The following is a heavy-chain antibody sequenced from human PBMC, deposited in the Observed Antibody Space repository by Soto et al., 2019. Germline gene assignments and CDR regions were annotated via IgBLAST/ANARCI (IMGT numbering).Heavy chain of an antibody. D-gene: IGHD3-3*01. V-gene: IGHV4-59*01. CDR3: ARMAYYDFWSGYHFDY. J-gene: IGHJ4*02. CDR1: GGSISSYY. Sequence: SETLSLTCTVSGGSISSYYWSWIRQPPGKGLEWIGYIYYSGSTNYNPSLKSRVTISVDTSKNQFSLKLSSVTAADTAVYYCARMAYYDFWSGYHFDYWGQGTLVTAPQ. CDR2: IYYSGST.